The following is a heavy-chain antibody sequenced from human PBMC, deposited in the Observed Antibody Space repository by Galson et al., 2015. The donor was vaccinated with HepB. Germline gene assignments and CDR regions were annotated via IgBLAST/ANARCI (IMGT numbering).Heavy chain of an antibody. V-gene: IGHV3-21*01. D-gene: IGHD1-1*01. CDR1: GFTFSRYS. Sequence: SLRLSCAASGFTFSRYSMNWVRQAPGKGLEWVSSITSTSTYMYYADSVKGRFTISRDNPKKSLYLQMNSLRAEDTAVYYCARDVWNDGGFDYWGQGTLVTVSS. CDR2: ITSTSTYM. J-gene: IGHJ4*02. CDR3: ARDVWNDGGFDY.